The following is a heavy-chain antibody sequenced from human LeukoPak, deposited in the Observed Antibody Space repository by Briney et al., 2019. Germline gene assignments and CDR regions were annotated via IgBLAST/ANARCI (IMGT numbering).Heavy chain of an antibody. D-gene: IGHD2-15*01. V-gene: IGHV4-4*07. CDR3: ARALNPLPGTYYFDY. CDR2: IYISGST. Sequence: SETLSLTCTVSSASLNSHYWSWIRQPAGKGLEWIGRIYISGSTNYNSSLQSRVTMSVDTSKNQFSLKLTSVTAADTAVYYCARALNPLPGTYYFDYWGQGTLVTVSS. J-gene: IGHJ4*02. CDR1: SASLNSHY.